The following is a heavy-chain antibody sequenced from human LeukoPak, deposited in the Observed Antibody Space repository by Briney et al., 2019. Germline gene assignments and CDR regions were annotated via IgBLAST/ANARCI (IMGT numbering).Heavy chain of an antibody. CDR1: GFTFSSYA. CDR3: ARDSLDSGSYDY. J-gene: IGHJ4*02. CDR2: ISSNGGST. V-gene: IGHV3-64*01. D-gene: IGHD1-26*01. Sequence: QPGGSLRLSCAASGFTFSSYAMHWVRQAPGKGLEYVSAISSNGGSTYYANSVKGRFTISRDNSKNTLYLQMGSLRAEDMAVYYCARDSLDSGSYDYWGQGTLVTVSS.